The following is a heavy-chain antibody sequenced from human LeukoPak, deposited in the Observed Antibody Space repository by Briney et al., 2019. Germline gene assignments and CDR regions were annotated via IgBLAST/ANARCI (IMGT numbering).Heavy chain of an antibody. CDR3: ARGHDILTGSPFDY. CDR2: IYYYGST. Sequence: SETLSLTCTVSNSFISSSGFYWGWIRQPPGKGLEWIGKIYYYGSTYYNPSLKSRVTISLDMSTNRFSLKLSSVTAADTAVYYCARGHDILTGSPFDYWGQGTLVTVSS. CDR1: NSFISSSGFY. J-gene: IGHJ4*02. D-gene: IGHD3-9*01. V-gene: IGHV4-39*07.